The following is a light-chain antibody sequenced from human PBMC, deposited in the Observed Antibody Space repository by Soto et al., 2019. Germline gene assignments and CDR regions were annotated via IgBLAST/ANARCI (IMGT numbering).Light chain of an antibody. CDR2: GAS. CDR1: QSVSSN. CDR3: QQYNDWPPKQYT. V-gene: IGKV3-15*01. Sequence: EIVMTQSPATLSVSPGERATLSCRASQSVSSNLAWYQQKPCQAPRLLIYGASTRATGIPARFSGSGSGTEFTLTISSLQSEDFAVYYCQQYNDWPPKQYTFGQGTKLEIK. J-gene: IGKJ2*01.